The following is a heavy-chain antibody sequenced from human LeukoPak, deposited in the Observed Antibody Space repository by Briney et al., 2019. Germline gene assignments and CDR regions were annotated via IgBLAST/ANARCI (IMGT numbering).Heavy chain of an antibody. CDR2: ISGSDGST. Sequence: SLRLTCAASGFSFNTFDMSWVRQAPGRGLEWVSFISGSDGSTQYANSVKGRVTISRDNFNNLLYLDMHSLRGDDTAIYYCVKGGRLDDYGQGTLVTVSS. V-gene: IGHV3-23*01. J-gene: IGHJ4*02. D-gene: IGHD3-16*01. CDR1: GFSFNTFD. CDR3: VKGGRLDD.